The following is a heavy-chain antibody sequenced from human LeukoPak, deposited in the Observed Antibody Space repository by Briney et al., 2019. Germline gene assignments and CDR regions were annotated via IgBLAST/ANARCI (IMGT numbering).Heavy chain of an antibody. V-gene: IGHV5-51*01. D-gene: IGHD6-19*01. CDR3: ARHGTKSSGWYGDYYYYMDV. Sequence: GESLKISFKGSGYSFTSHWRGWVRQMPGKGPGGMGIFFPGDSDSRYSPSFQGQVTISADKSISTAYLQWSSLKASDTAMYYCARHGTKSSGWYGDYYYYMDVWGKGTTVTISS. CDR1: GYSFTSHW. J-gene: IGHJ6*03. CDR2: FFPGDSDS.